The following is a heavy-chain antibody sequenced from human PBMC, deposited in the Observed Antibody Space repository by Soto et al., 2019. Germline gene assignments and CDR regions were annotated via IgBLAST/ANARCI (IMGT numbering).Heavy chain of an antibody. V-gene: IGHV3-11*01. Sequence: QVLLVESGGVLVKPAGSLRLSCAASGFTFSDYYMIWIRQAPGKGLEWVSYISSSGRTIYYADSLKGRFTNSRDNPKKSLYLKMNSLRAEETAVYYCARNSEHFDYWGQGTLVTVS. J-gene: IGHJ4*02. CDR3: ARNSEHFDY. CDR2: ISSSGRTI. D-gene: IGHD3-3*02. CDR1: GFTFSDYY.